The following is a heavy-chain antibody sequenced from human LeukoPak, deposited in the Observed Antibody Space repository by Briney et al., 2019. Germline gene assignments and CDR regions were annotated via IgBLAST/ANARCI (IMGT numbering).Heavy chain of an antibody. CDR1: GYTFTSYG. V-gene: IGHV1-18*04. CDR3: ARDRVYYGSGSYSSFDY. Sequence: ASVKVSCKASGYTFTSYGISWVRQAPGLGLEWMGWISAYNGNTNYAQKLQGRVTMTTDTSTSTAYMELRSLRSDDTAVYYCARDRVYYGSGSYSSFDYWGQGTLVTVSS. CDR2: ISAYNGNT. D-gene: IGHD3-10*01. J-gene: IGHJ4*02.